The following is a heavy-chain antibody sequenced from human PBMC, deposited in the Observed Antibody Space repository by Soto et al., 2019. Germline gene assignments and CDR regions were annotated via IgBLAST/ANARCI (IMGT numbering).Heavy chain of an antibody. Sequence: QLQLQESGSGLVKPSQTLSLTCAVSGDSISSGGYSWNWIRQPPGKGLEWIGNIYHSGGADYNPSLKRLVTITVDSSNNQFSLNLRYVTDADTDVYYCDRDSRNGYYLEYWGQGTLVTGSS. D-gene: IGHD3-22*01. CDR1: GDSISSGGYS. J-gene: IGHJ4*02. CDR2: IYHSGGA. CDR3: DRDSRNGYYLEY. V-gene: IGHV4-30-2*01.